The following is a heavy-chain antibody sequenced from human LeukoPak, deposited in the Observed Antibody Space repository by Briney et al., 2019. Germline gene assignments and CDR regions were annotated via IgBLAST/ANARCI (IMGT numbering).Heavy chain of an antibody. CDR3: AALQYQLLSYGMDV. V-gene: IGHV3-21*01. CDR1: GFTFSSYS. D-gene: IGHD2-2*01. J-gene: IGHJ6*02. CDR2: ISSSSSYI. Sequence: PGGSLRLSCAASGFTFSSYSMNWVRQAPGKGLEWVSSISSSSSYIYHADSVKGRFTISRDNAKNSLYLQMNSLRAEDTAVYYCAALQYQLLSYGMDVWGQGTTVTVSS.